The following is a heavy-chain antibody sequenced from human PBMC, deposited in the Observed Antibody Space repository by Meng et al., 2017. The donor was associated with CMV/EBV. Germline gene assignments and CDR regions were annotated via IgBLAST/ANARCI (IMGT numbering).Heavy chain of an antibody. CDR3: AKDLYYDFWSGYQDY. D-gene: IGHD3-3*01. J-gene: IGHJ4*02. CDR1: GFTFSSYA. V-gene: IGHV3-23*01. Sequence: GESLKISCAASGFTFSSYAMSWVRQAPGKGLEWVSAISGSGGSTYYADSVKGRFTISRDNSKNTLYLQMNSLRAEDTAVYYYAKDLYYDFWSGYQDYWGQGTLVTVSS. CDR2: ISGSGGST.